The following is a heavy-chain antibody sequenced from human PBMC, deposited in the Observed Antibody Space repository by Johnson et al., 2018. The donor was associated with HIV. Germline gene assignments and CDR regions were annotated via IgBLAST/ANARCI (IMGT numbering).Heavy chain of an antibody. CDR1: GFTFDDYG. D-gene: IGHD3-16*02. CDR3: AKGLRLGELSLRVDAFDI. J-gene: IGHJ3*02. Sequence: VQLVESGGGVIRPGGSLRLSCATSGFTFDDYGMSWVRQAPGKGLEWVSGISWNSGSIGHADSVKGRFTISRDNAKNSLYVQMNSLRAEDTALDYCAKGLRLGELSLRVDAFDIWGQGTMVTVSS. V-gene: IGHV3-20*04. CDR2: ISWNSGSI.